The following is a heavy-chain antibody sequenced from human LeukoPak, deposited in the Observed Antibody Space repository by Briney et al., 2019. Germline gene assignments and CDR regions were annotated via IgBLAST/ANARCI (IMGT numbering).Heavy chain of an antibody. J-gene: IGHJ4*02. V-gene: IGHV1-46*01. CDR3: ARDQEGFDY. CDR1: GYIFFNNY. CDR2: IYPRDGST. Sequence: ASVKVSCKASGYIFFNNYIQWVRQAPGQGLEWVGMIYPRDGSTSYAQNFQGRVTVTRDTSTSTVHMELSGLTSEDTVVYYCARDQEGFDYWGQGTLVTVSS.